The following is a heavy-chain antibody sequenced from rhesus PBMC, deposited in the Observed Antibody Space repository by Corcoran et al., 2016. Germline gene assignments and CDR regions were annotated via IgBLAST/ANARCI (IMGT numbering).Heavy chain of an antibody. D-gene: IGHD6-13*01. V-gene: IGHV4-127*01. CDR3: ARARWYSNWHFDY. CDR1: GYSISSGYG. Sequence: QVQLQESGPGLVKPSETLSLTCAVSGYSISSGYGWGWIRQPPGKGLEWIGQIYGGSGSTYYNPSLKSRVTVSKDTSKNQFSLKLSSVTAADTAVYYCARARWYSNWHFDYWGQGVLVTVSS. J-gene: IGHJ4*01. CDR2: IYGGSGST.